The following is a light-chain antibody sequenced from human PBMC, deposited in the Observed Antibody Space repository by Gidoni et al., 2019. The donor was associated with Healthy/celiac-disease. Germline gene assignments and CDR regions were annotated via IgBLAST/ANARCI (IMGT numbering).Light chain of an antibody. CDR1: QSVSSSY. Sequence: EIVLTQSPGTLSLFPGERATLSCRASQSVSSSYLAWYQQKPGQAPRLLIYCASSRATGIPDRFSGSGSGTDFTLTISRLEPEDFAVYYCQQYGSSPPRHTFGQGTKL. CDR2: CAS. J-gene: IGKJ2*01. V-gene: IGKV3-20*01. CDR3: QQYGSSPPRHT.